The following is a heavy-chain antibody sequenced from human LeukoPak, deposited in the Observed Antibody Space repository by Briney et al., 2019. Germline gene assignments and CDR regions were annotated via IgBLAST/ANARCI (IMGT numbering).Heavy chain of an antibody. CDR3: ARDVGAIDY. D-gene: IGHD1-26*01. Sequence: ASQTLSLTCTVSGGSISSGGYYWSWIRQPAGKGLEWIGRIYTSGSTNYNPSLKSRVTMSVDTSKNQFSLKLSSVTAADTAVYYCARDVGAIDYWGQGTLVTVSS. CDR2: IYTSGST. V-gene: IGHV4-61*02. J-gene: IGHJ4*02. CDR1: GGSISSGGYY.